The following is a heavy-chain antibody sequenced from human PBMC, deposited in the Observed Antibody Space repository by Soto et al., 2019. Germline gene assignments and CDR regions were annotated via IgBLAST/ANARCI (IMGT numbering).Heavy chain of an antibody. Sequence: GRSLRLSCASSVFTFSSYGMHWVRQPPGKGLEWVAVISYDGSNKYYADSVKGRFTISRDNSKNTLYLQMNSLRAEGTAVYYCAKERNSYRSVWGQGATVTVSS. CDR2: ISYDGSNK. CDR1: VFTFSSYG. V-gene: IGHV3-30*18. D-gene: IGHD5-18*01. CDR3: AKERNSYRSV. J-gene: IGHJ6*02.